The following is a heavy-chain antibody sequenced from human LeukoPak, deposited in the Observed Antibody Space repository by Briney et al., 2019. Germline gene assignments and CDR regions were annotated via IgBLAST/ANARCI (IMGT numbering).Heavy chain of an antibody. V-gene: IGHV3-23*01. CDR3: AKDLAGIAAAGPKGDY. D-gene: IGHD6-13*01. J-gene: IGHJ4*02. CDR1: GFTFSSYA. Sequence: GGSLRLSCAASGFTFSSYAMHWVRQAPGKGLEWVSAISGSGGSTYYADSVKGRFTISRDNSKNTLYLQMNSLRAEDTAVYYCAKDLAGIAAAGPKGDYWGQGTLVTVSS. CDR2: ISGSGGST.